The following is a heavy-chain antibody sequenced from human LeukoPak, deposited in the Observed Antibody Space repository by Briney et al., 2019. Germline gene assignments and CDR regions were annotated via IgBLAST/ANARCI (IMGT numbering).Heavy chain of an antibody. V-gene: IGHV3-23*01. Sequence: PGGSLRLSCAASGFTFSSYAMSWVRQAPGKGLEWVSAISGSGGSTYYANSVKGRFTISRDNSKNTLYLQMNSLRAEDTAVYYCAKDFIQSGTTGGQWGQGTLVTVSS. CDR2: ISGSGGST. D-gene: IGHD1-1*01. J-gene: IGHJ4*02. CDR1: GFTFSSYA. CDR3: AKDFIQSGTTGGQ.